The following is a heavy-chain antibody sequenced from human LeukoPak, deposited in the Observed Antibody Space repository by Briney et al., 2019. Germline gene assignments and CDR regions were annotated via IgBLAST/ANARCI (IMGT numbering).Heavy chain of an antibody. J-gene: IGHJ5*02. Sequence: GEPLKISCKGSGYSFTSYWIGWVRQMPGKGLEWMGVIYPGDSDTRYSPSFQGQVTISADKSISTAYLQWSSLKASDTAMYYCARQDSSGWYRFDPWGQGTLVTVYS. CDR1: GYSFTSYW. V-gene: IGHV5-51*01. CDR3: ARQDSSGWYRFDP. CDR2: IYPGDSDT. D-gene: IGHD6-19*01.